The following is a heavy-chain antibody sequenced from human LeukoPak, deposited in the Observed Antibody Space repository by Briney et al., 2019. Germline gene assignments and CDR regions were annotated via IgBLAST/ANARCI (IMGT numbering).Heavy chain of an antibody. V-gene: IGHV4-39*01. CDR1: GGSISSGSYY. D-gene: IGHD3-22*01. CDR2: IYYSGST. Sequence: SETLSLTCTVSGGSISSGSYYWGWIRQPPGKGLEWIGSIYYSGSTYYNPSLKSRVTISVDTSKNQFSLKLSSVTAADTAVYYCASRGEKDSSGYYEDYWGQGTLVTVSS. CDR3: ASRGEKDSSGYYEDY. J-gene: IGHJ4*02.